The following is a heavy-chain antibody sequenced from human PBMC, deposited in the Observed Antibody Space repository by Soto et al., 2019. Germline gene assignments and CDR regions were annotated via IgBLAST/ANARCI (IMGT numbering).Heavy chain of an antibody. CDR2: IIPVFGTA. D-gene: IGHD3-9*01. Sequence: SVKVSCKASGGTFSSYAISWVRQAPGQGLEWMGGIIPVFGTANYAQKFQGRVTITADESTSTAYMELSSLRSEDTAVYYCASTSVGRYFDWLLYWGQGTLVTVS. CDR3: ASTSVGRYFDWLLY. CDR1: GGTFSSYA. V-gene: IGHV1-69*13. J-gene: IGHJ4*02.